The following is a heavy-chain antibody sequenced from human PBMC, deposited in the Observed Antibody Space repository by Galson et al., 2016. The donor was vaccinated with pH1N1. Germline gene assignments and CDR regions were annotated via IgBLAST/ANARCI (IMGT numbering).Heavy chain of an antibody. J-gene: IGHJ6*02. CDR1: GITFSRNW. D-gene: IGHD3-10*01. Sequence: SLRLSCAASGITFSRNWMHWVRQAPGKGLVWASGIHFDGTTTTYADSVKGRFTISRDNGKNTLYLQMDGLRAEDTAVYYCARSGRYHGSGSYTYNDDPFYYGLDVWGQGTTVTVSS. V-gene: IGHV3-74*01. CDR3: ARSGRYHGSGSYTYNDDPFYYGLDV. CDR2: IHFDGTTT.